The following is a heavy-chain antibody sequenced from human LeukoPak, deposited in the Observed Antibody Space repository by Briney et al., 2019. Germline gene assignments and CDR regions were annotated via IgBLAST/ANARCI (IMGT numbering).Heavy chain of an antibody. V-gene: IGHV3-21*01. CDR1: GFTFSSYS. D-gene: IGHD3-10*01. J-gene: IGHJ4*02. CDR2: ISSSSSYI. Sequence: GGSLRLSCAASGFTFSSYSMNWVRQAPGKGLEWVSSISSSSSYIYYADSVKGRFTISRDNAKNSLYLQMNSLRAEDTAVNYCARSDYYGSGTPDYWGQGTLVTVSS. CDR3: ARSDYYGSGTPDY.